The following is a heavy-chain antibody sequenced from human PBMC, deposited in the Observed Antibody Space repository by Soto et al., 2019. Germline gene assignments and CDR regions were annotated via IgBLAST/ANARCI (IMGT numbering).Heavy chain of an antibody. Sequence: PSATLSLTCTVSGGSITTSDYSWSWIRQPPGRGLEWIGSIYHTGATHYIPSLKSRLTMSLDKSKNHFSLDLTSVTAADTALYYCVRERTIFGVAPGGGVDVWGQGTTVTSP. CDR1: GGSITTSDYS. D-gene: IGHD3-3*01. V-gene: IGHV4-30-2*01. CDR2: IYHTGAT. J-gene: IGHJ6*02. CDR3: VRERTIFGVAPGGGVDV.